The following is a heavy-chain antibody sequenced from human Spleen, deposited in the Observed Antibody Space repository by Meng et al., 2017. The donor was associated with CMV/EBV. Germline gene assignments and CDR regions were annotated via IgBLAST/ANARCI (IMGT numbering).Heavy chain of an antibody. J-gene: IGHJ3*02. V-gene: IGHV3-30*02. CDR1: GFTFEFYG. D-gene: IGHD1-26*01. CDR3: ARGGTSGAFDI. CDR2: LQYDGSDK. Sequence: GESLKISCAASGFTFEFYGTHWVRQAPGKGLEWVAFLQYDGSDKYYGDSVKGRFTISRDNAKNTLYLQMNSLRAEDTAMYYCARGGTSGAFDIWGQGTMVTVSS.